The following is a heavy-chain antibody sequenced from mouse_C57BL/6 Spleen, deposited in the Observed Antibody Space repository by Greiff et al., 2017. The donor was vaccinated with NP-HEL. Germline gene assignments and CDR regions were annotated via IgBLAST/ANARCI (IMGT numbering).Heavy chain of an antibody. CDR1: GYTFTSYG. V-gene: IGHV1-81*01. D-gene: IGHD6-1*01. CDR3: ARRGPPAEVDY. J-gene: IGHJ4*01. Sequence: QVQLQQSGAELARPGASVKLSCRASGYTFTSYGISWVKQRTGQGLEWIGEIYPRSGNTYYNEKFKGKATLTADKSSSTAYMELRSLTSEDSAVYFCARRGPPAEVDYWGQGTSVTVSS. CDR2: IYPRSGNT.